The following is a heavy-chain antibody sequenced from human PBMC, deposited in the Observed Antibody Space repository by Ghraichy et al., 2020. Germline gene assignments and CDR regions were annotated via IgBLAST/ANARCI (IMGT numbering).Heavy chain of an antibody. CDR3: ARGSAPVTY. Sequence: SETLSLTCTVSGGSISSYYWSWIRQPPGKGLEWIGYIYYSGSTNYNPSLKSRVTISVDTSKNQFSLKLSSVTAADTAVYYCARGSAPVTYWGQGTLVTVSS. J-gene: IGHJ4*02. V-gene: IGHV4-59*01. CDR1: GGSISSYY. D-gene: IGHD2-21*02. CDR2: IYYSGST.